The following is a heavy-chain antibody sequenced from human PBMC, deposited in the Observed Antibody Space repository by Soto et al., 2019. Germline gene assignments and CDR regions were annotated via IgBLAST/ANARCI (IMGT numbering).Heavy chain of an antibody. CDR3: ARWGSGTNFYYHYAMDV. D-gene: IGHD3-16*01. Sequence: EVQLLESGGGLVQPGGSLRLSCSTSGFTFWNFAMAWVRQGPGKGLEWVSTVNDRGGSTYYADSVKGRFTISRDDSENTLHLQMSSLRTDDTAIYYCARWGSGTNFYYHYAMDVWGQGTTVTV. J-gene: IGHJ6*02. V-gene: IGHV3-23*01. CDR1: GFTFWNFA. CDR2: VNDRGGST.